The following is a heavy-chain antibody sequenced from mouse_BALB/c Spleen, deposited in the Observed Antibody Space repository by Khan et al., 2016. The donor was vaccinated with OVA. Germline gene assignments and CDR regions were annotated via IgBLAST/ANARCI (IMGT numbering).Heavy chain of an antibody. D-gene: IGHD2-3*01. CDR1: GFSLSTSGMG. J-gene: IGHJ3*01. CDR3: ARNVDEFDPWFAY. Sequence: LKESGPGILQPSQTLSLTCSFSGFSLSTSGMGVSWIRQPSGKGLEWLAHIYWDDDKRYNPSLKSRLTISKDTSRHQVFLKITSVDTADTATYYCARNVDEFDPWFAYWGQGTLVTVSA. V-gene: IGHV8-12*01. CDR2: IYWDDDK.